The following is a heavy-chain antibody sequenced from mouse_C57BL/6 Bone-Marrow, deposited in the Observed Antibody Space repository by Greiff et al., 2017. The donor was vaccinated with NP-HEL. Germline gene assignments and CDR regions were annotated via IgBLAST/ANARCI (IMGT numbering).Heavy chain of an antibody. V-gene: IGHV1-59*01. CDR1: GYTFTSYW. J-gene: IGHJ4*01. D-gene: IGHD2-5*01. CDR2: IDPSDSYT. CDR3: ARGYSNMDY. Sequence: VQLQQPGAELVRPGTSVKLSCKASGYTFTSYWMHWVKQRPGQGLEWIGVIDPSDSYTNYNQKFKGKATLTVDTSSSTAYMQLSSLTSEDSAVYFCARGYSNMDYWGQGTSVTVSS.